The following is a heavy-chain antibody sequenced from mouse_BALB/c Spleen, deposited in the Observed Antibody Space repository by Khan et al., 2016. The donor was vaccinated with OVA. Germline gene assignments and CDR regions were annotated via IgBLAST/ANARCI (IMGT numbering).Heavy chain of an antibody. CDR1: GYTFTSYW. CDR2: TNPTNGRT. CDR3: ERSKKIVATYFDY. V-gene: IGHV1S81*02. J-gene: IGHJ2*01. Sequence: QVQLQQSGAELVKAGASVKMSCKASGYTFTSYWMHWVKQRLGQGLEWFAETNPTNGRTYYNAKFKSKATLTVDKSSSTAYMLLSGPTFEESAVYYCERSKKIVATYFDYWGQGTTLTVSS. D-gene: IGHD1-1*01.